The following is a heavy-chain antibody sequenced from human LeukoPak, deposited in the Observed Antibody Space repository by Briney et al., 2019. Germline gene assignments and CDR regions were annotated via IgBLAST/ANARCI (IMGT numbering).Heavy chain of an antibody. CDR3: ARRRDIVVVPAAMRGANFDY. Sequence: SETLSLTCTVSGGSISSSSYYWGWIRQPPGKGLEWIGSIYYSGSTYYNPSLKSRVTISVDTSKNQFSPKLSSVTAADTAVYYCARRRDIVVVPAAMRGANFDYWGQGTLVTVSS. V-gene: IGHV4-39*01. D-gene: IGHD2-2*01. CDR1: GGSISSSSYY. J-gene: IGHJ4*02. CDR2: IYYSGST.